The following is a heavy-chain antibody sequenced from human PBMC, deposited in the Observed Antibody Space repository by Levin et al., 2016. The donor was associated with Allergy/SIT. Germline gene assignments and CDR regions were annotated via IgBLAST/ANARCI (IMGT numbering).Heavy chain of an antibody. D-gene: IGHD3-10*01. CDR2: IYPGDSDT. V-gene: IGHV5-51*01. J-gene: IGHJ5*02. Sequence: KVSCKGSGYSFTTYWIAWVRQMPGKGLEWMGIIYPGDSDTRYSPSFQGQVTTSADKSISTAYLQWSSLKASDTAMYYCARHDIMIRASDPWGQGTLVTVSS. CDR3: ARHDIMIRASDP. CDR1: GYSFTTYW.